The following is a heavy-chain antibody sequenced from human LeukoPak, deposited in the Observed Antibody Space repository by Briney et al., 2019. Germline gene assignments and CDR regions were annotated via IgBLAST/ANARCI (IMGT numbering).Heavy chain of an antibody. V-gene: IGHV1-2*06. CDR1: GYTFTAYY. J-gene: IGHJ4*02. CDR3: ASEAAAGFPFDY. D-gene: IGHD6-13*01. Sequence: ASVKVSCKASGYTFTAYYIHWVRQAPGQGLEWMGRINPNSGGTNYAQKFQGRVTMTRDTSTSTVYMELSSLRSEDTAVYYCASEAAAGFPFDYWGQGTLVTVSS. CDR2: INPNSGGT.